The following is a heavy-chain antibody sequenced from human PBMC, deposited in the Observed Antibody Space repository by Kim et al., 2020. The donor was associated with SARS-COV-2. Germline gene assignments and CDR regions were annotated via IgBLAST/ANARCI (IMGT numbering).Heavy chain of an antibody. D-gene: IGHD5-18*01. CDR3: ARDLRGYSPGYYYGMDV. J-gene: IGHJ6*02. V-gene: IGHV3-11*06. Sequence: VKGRFTITRDNAKTPLYLQMNSLRAEDAAVYYCARDLRGYSPGYYYGMDVWGQGTTVTVSS.